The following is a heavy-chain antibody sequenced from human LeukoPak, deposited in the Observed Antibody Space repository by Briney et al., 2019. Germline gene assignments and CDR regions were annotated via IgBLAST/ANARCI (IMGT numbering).Heavy chain of an antibody. CDR2: INPSGGST. CDR1: GYTFTSYY. J-gene: IGHJ3*02. D-gene: IGHD3-3*01. V-gene: IGHV1-46*03. CDR3: AKSYYDFWSGYRDHDAFDI. Sequence: GASVKVSCKASGYTFTSYYMHWVRQAPGQGLEWMGIINPSGGSTSYAQKFQGRVTMTRDTSTSTVYMELSSLRSEDTAVYYCAKSYYDFWSGYRDHDAFDIWGQGTMVTVSS.